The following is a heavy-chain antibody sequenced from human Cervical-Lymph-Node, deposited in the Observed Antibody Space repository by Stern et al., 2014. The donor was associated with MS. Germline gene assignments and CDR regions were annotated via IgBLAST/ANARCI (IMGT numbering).Heavy chain of an antibody. V-gene: IGHV5-51*01. J-gene: IGHJ1*01. D-gene: IGHD3-10*01. CDR3: ARRWAVQGPRGNLPGYFQH. CDR1: GYSFTNYW. CDR2: LYPGDSDH. Sequence: EMQLVESGAEVKKPGESLKISCKGSGYSFTNYWIGWVRQMPGKGLEWMGGLYPGDSDHRYSPPCQAQVTISADPSITPAYRQWSSRKASDPAIYYCARRWAVQGPRGNLPGYFQHWGQGPLVTVPP.